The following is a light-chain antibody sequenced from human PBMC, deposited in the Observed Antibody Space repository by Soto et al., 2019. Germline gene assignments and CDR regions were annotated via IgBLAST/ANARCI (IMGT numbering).Light chain of an antibody. V-gene: IGLV2-8*01. CDR3: SSYAGSNNLL. Sequence: QSALTQPPSASGSPGQSVTISCTGTRSDVGGYNYVSWYQQHPGKAPKLMIYEVSKRPSGVPDRFSGSKSGNTASLTVSGLLAEDEADYYCSSYAGSNNLLFGGGTKVTVL. CDR2: EVS. J-gene: IGLJ2*01. CDR1: RSDVGGYNY.